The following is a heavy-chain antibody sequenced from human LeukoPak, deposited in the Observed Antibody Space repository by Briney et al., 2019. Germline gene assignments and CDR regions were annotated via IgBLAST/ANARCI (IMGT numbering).Heavy chain of an antibody. J-gene: IGHJ4*02. CDR2: ISGSGGDT. V-gene: IGHV3-23*01. CDR3: AKGGVYGDYYFDY. D-gene: IGHD4-17*01. Sequence: GGSLRLSCAASGFPFSTYAMSWVRQAPGKGLEWVSVISGSGGDTYYADSVKGRFTISGDNSKNTVYLQMNSLRAEDTALSYCAKGGVYGDYYFDYWGQGTLVTVSS. CDR1: GFPFSTYA.